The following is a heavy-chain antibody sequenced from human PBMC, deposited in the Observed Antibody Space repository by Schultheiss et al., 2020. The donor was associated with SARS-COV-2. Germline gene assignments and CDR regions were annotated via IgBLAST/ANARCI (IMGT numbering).Heavy chain of an antibody. CDR2: ISADEII. CDR3: ARGLYSSIGSGYSADGY. Sequence: SQTLSLTCAVYGGSFSGYYWSWIRQPPGKGLEWIGRISADEIINYNPSLESRATLSVDTSKDQFSLKLTSVTAADTAVYYCARGLYSSIGSGYSADGYWGQGTLVTVSS. CDR1: GGSFSGYY. J-gene: IGHJ4*02. V-gene: IGHV4-59*10. D-gene: IGHD3-22*01.